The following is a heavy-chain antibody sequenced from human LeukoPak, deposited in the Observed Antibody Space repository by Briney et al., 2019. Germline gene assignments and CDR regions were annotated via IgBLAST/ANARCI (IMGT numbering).Heavy chain of an antibody. CDR1: GFTFSSYS. D-gene: IGHD3-9*01. CDR2: ISSNSSYI. J-gene: IGHJ6*02. Sequence: GGSLRLSCAASGFTFSSYSMNWVRQAPGKGLEWVSSISSNSSYIYYADSVKGRFTISRDNAKNSLYLQMNSLRAEDTAVYYCARDGSNYDILTGYMDYYGMDVWGQGTTVTVSS. V-gene: IGHV3-21*01. CDR3: ARDGSNYDILTGYMDYYGMDV.